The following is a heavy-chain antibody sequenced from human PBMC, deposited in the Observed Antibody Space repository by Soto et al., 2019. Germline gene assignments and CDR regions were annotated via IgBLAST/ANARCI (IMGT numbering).Heavy chain of an antibody. CDR2: ITANGGGT. CDR1: GFTFSDYS. Sequence: GGSLRLSCAASGFTFSDYSMTWVRQAPGKGLEWVSTITANGGGTYYAGSVKGRFTISRDNSKNTLYLQMNSLRAEDTAVYYCAKGGYITYFDCWGQGTLVTVSS. V-gene: IGHV3-23*01. CDR3: AKGGYITYFDC. D-gene: IGHD6-13*01. J-gene: IGHJ4*02.